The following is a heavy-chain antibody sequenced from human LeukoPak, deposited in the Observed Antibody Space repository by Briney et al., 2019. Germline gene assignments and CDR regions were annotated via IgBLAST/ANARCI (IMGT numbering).Heavy chain of an antibody. J-gene: IGHJ4*02. D-gene: IGHD3-9*01. CDR2: INHSGST. Sequence: SETLSLTCAVYGGSFSGYYWSWIRQPPGKGLEWNGEINHSGSTNYNPSLKSRVTISVDTSKNQFSLKLSSVTAADTAVYYCARGRPKNRYFDSYDYWGQGTLVTVSS. V-gene: IGHV4-34*01. CDR1: GGSFSGYY. CDR3: ARGRPKNRYFDSYDY.